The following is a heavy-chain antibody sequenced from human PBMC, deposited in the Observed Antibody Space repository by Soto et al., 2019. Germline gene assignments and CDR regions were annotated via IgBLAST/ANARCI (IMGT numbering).Heavy chain of an antibody. CDR1: GYTFRNYD. J-gene: IGHJ6*02. D-gene: IGHD5-12*01. Sequence: QVQLVQSGAEVKRPGASVKVSCKASGYTFRNYDVAWVRRAPGHGLEWMGWISISKGKTYYQESLQGRVTMTMDTGTTTAYMEVRSLRSDDTAVYYWARKGYIGNFGLDVLGQGTTVTVSS. CDR2: ISISKGKT. CDR3: ARKGYIGNFGLDV. V-gene: IGHV1-18*01.